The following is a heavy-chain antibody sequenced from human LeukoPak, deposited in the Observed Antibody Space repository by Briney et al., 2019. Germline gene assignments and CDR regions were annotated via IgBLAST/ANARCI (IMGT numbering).Heavy chain of an antibody. J-gene: IGHJ5*02. V-gene: IGHV3-20*04. CDR3: AKDPYYDFWSGYRVDNWFDP. D-gene: IGHD3-3*01. CDR1: GFTFDDYG. CDR2: INWNGGST. Sequence: GGSLRLSCAASGFTFDDYGVSWVRQAPGKGLEWVSCINWNGGSTVYADSVEGRFTISRDNAKNSLYLQMTSLRAEDTAVYYCAKDPYYDFWSGYRVDNWFDPWGQGTLVTVSS.